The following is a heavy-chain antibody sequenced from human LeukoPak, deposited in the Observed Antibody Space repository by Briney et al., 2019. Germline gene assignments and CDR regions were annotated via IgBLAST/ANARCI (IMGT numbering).Heavy chain of an antibody. CDR3: ARNYQGRTEDV. J-gene: IGHJ6*04. V-gene: IGHV4-59*01. D-gene: IGHD2-2*01. CDR1: GGSISGYY. Sequence: PSETLSLTCTVSGGSISGYYWTWTRQPPGKGLEWIGYIYYSGSTNYNPSLYNPSLKSRVTISVDTSKNQFSLKLSSVTAADTAVYYCARNYQGRTEDVWGKGTTVTVSS. CDR2: IYYSGST.